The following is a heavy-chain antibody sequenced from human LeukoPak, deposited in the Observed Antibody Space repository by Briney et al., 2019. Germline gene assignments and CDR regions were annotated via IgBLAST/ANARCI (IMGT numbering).Heavy chain of an antibody. V-gene: IGHV3-74*01. CDR1: GFTFSIHW. J-gene: IGHJ4*02. CDR2: TNTDGSST. D-gene: IGHD3-22*01. Sequence: GGSLRLSCAASGFTFSIHWMHWARQAPGKGLVWVSRTNTDGSSTSHADSVKGRFTISRDNAKKTLYLQMNSLRAEDTAVYYCVRDSGYYYFDYWGQGTLVTVSS. CDR3: VRDSGYYYFDY.